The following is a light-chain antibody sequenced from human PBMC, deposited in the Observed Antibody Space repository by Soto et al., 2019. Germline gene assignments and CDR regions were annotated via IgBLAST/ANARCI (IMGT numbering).Light chain of an antibody. CDR3: QQYNDWPPLT. CDR2: AAS. V-gene: IGKV3-15*01. Sequence: EIVMTQSQATLSVSPGERATLSCRASQSVGSNLAWYQQKVGQAPRLLIYAASTRATGIPARFRGSGSGTDFTLTICSLQSEDFAVYYCQQYNDWPPLTFGGGTKVEIK. CDR1: QSVGSN. J-gene: IGKJ4*01.